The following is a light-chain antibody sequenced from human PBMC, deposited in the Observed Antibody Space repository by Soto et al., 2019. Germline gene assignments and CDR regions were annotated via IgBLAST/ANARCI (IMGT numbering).Light chain of an antibody. Sequence: QSALAQPASVSGSPGQSITISCAGNNRDVGGYNYVSWYQQYPGKAPKLIIYEVTYRPSGVSNRFSGSKSGNTASLTISGLQAEDEADYYCSSYSSSSALDVIFGGGTKLTVL. V-gene: IGLV2-14*01. CDR1: NRDVGGYNY. CDR3: SSYSSSSALDVI. CDR2: EVT. J-gene: IGLJ2*01.